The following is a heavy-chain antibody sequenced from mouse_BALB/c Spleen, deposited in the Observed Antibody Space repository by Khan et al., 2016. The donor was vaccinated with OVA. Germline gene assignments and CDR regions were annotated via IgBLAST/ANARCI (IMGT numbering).Heavy chain of an antibody. J-gene: IGHJ1*01. CDR3: ARQIFPGYFDV. V-gene: IGHV2-6-1*01. CDR1: GFSLTSYG. Sequence: QVQLQQPGPGLVAPSQSLSITCTISGFSLTSYGIHWVRQPPGKGLEWLVVIWSDGKTTYNSALKSRLNIIKDNSKSQVFLKMNSLQTDDTAMYYCARQIFPGYFDVWGAGTTVTVSS. CDR2: IWSDGKT.